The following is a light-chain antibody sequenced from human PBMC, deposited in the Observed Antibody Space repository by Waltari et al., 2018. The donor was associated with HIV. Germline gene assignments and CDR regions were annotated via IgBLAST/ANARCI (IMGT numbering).Light chain of an antibody. CDR3: LLSYSGTRV. Sequence: QAVVTQEPSLTVSPGGTVTLTCGSSTGDVTSGHYPYWVQQKPGQAPRTLIYDTSNKHSWTPARFSASLHGGKAALTLSGAQPEDEAEYYCLLSYSGTRVFGGGTKLTVL. J-gene: IGLJ3*02. V-gene: IGLV7-46*01. CDR2: DTS. CDR1: TGDVTSGHY.